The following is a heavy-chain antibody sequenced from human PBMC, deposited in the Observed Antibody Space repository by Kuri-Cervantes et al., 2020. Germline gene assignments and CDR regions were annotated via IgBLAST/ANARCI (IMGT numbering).Heavy chain of an antibody. J-gene: IGHJ4*02. CDR2: IRSKAYGGTT. Sequence: GESLKISCTASGFTFGDYAMSWVRQAPGKGLEWVGFIRSKAYGGTTEYAASVKGRFTISRDNAKNSLYLQMNSLRAEDTALYYCARVDGYSFGYFDYWGQGTLVTVSS. D-gene: IGHD5-18*01. CDR3: ARVDGYSFGYFDY. CDR1: GFTFGDYA. V-gene: IGHV3-49*04.